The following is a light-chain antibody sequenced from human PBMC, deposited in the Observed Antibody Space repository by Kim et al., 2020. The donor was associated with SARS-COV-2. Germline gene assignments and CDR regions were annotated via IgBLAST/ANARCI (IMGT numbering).Light chain of an antibody. J-gene: IGLJ2*01. CDR3: QVWDSSNVV. CDR1: NIGSKN. Sequence: SYELTQPLSVSVALGQTDRITCGGNNIGSKNVHWYQQKPGQAPVLVIYRDSNRPSGIPERFSGSNSGNTATLTISRAQAGDEDDYYCQVWDSSNVVFGGGTQLTVL. V-gene: IGLV3-9*01. CDR2: RDS.